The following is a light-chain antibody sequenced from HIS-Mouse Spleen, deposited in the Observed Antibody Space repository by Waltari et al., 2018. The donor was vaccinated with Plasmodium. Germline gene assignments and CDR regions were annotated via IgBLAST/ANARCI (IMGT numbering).Light chain of an antibody. J-gene: IGKJ3*01. CDR3: KQGTHWPFT. Sequence: DVVMTQSPLSLPVTLGQPASISCRSSQSLVHSDGNTYLNWFQQRPGQSPRRLIYDVSKRDSGVPDRFSGSGSGTDFTLKISWVEAEDVGVYYCKQGTHWPFTFGPGTKVDIK. V-gene: IGKV2-30*02. CDR2: DVS. CDR1: QSLVHSDGNTY.